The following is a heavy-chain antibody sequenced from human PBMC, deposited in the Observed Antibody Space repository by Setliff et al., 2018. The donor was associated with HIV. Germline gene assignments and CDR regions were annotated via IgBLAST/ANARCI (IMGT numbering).Heavy chain of an antibody. CDR2: IKQDGSKA. D-gene: IGHD3-10*01. J-gene: IGHJ6*02. V-gene: IGHV3-7*04. CDR3: ARKLRPGHGMDG. Sequence: GGSLRLSCAASGFTFSSYGMSWVRQAPGKGLEWVADIKQDGSKAYYMDSVKGRFTISRDNPKNTRYLQMSSLRAEDTAVYYCARKLRPGHGMDGWGQGTTVSVS. CDR1: GFTFSSYG.